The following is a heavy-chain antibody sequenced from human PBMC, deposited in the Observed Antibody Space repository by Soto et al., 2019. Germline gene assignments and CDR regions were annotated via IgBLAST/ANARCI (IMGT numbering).Heavy chain of an antibody. Sequence: QVQLVQSGAEVKKPGASVKVSCKASGYTFTGYYMHWVRQAPGQGLGWMGWINPNSGGTNYAQKFQGWVTMTRDTSINTAYMELSRLRSDDTAVYYCARSVTIYYGMDVWGQGTTVTVSS. V-gene: IGHV1-2*04. J-gene: IGHJ6*02. D-gene: IGHD3-3*01. CDR3: ARSVTIYYGMDV. CDR1: GYTFTGYY. CDR2: INPNSGGT.